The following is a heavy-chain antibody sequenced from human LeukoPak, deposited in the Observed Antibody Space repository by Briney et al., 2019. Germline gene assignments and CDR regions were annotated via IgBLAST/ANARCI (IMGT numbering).Heavy chain of an antibody. CDR1: GGSISSGGYY. CDR2: INHSGST. D-gene: IGHD3-10*01. Sequence: SETLSLTCTVSGGSISSGGYYWGWVRQPPGKGLEWIGEINHSGSTNYNSSLKSRVTISVDTSKNQFSLKLSSVTAADTAVYYCARGYYGSGSHCCHMDVWGKGTTITVS. CDR3: ARGYYGSGSHCCHMDV. V-gene: IGHV4-39*07. J-gene: IGHJ6*03.